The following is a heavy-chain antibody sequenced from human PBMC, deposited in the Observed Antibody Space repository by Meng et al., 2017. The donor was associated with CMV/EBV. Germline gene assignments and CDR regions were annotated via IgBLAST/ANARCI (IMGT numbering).Heavy chain of an antibody. CDR3: AAVVPAAPGYYFDY. CDR2: IYYSGST. D-gene: IGHD2-2*01. CDR1: GGSISSSSYY. Sequence: SETLSLTCTVSGGSISSSSYYWGWIRQPPGKGLEWIGSIYYSGSTYYNPSLKSQVTISVDTSKNQFSLKLSSVTAADTAVYYCAAVVPAAPGYYFDYWGQGTLVTVSS. V-gene: IGHV4-39*07. J-gene: IGHJ4*02.